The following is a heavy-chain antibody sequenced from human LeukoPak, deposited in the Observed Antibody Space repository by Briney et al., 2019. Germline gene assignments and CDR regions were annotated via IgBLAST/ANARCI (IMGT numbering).Heavy chain of an antibody. CDR3: ARDLVVVTAPYPPYYYYYGMDV. Sequence: GGSLRLSCAASGFTFSSYGMHWVRQAPGKGLEWVAVISYDGSNKYYADSVKGRFTISRDNSKNTLYLQMNSLRAEDTAVYYCARDLVVVTAPYPPYYYYYGMDVWGQGTTVTVSS. V-gene: IGHV3-30*03. CDR2: ISYDGSNK. D-gene: IGHD2-21*02. J-gene: IGHJ6*02. CDR1: GFTFSSYG.